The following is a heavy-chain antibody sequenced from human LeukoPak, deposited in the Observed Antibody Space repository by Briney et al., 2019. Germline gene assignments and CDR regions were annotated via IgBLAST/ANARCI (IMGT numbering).Heavy chain of an antibody. CDR2: INHSGST. CDR3: ARDGNWRIAAAGYFFDY. V-gene: IGHV4-34*01. D-gene: IGHD6-13*01. J-gene: IGHJ4*02. Sequence: PSETLSLTCAVYGGSFSGYYWSWIRQPPGKGLEWIGEINHSGSTNYNPSLKSRVTISVDTSKNQFSLKLSSVTAADTAVYFCARDGNWRIAAAGYFFDYWGQGTLVTVSS. CDR1: GGSFSGYY.